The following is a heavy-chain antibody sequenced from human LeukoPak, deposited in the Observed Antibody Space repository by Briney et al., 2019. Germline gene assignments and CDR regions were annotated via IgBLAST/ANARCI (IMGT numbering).Heavy chain of an antibody. J-gene: IGHJ4*02. V-gene: IGHV4-59*08. D-gene: IGHD3-22*01. Sequence: SETLSLTCTVSGVSISNYYWSWIRQPPGKGLEWIGYIYYSGTTNYNPSLKSRVTMSIDTSKNQFSLKLRSVTAADTAVYYCARSAYSSGFYYFDFWGQGALVTVSS. CDR2: IYYSGTT. CDR1: GVSISNYY. CDR3: ARSAYSSGFYYFDF.